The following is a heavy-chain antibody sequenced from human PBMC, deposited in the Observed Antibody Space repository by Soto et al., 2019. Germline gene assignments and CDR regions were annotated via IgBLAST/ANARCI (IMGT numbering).Heavy chain of an antibody. CDR1: GFTFSNAW. CDR3: TTYIVDSYGRSYYFDY. CDR2: IKSKTDGGTT. Sequence: GGSLRLSCAASGFTFSNAWVSWVRQAPGKGLEWVGRIKSKTDGGTTDYAAPVKGRFTISRDDSKNTLYLQMNSLKTEDTAVYYCTTYIVDSYGRSYYFDYWGQGTLVTVSS. D-gene: IGHD5-18*01. J-gene: IGHJ4*02. V-gene: IGHV3-15*01.